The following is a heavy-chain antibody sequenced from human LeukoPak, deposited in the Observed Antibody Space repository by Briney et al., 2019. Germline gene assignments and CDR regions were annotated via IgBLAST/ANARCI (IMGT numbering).Heavy chain of an antibody. CDR2: ISSSSSYI. CDR3: ARAPPVAGTHFDY. CDR1: GFTFSSYS. Sequence: GGSLRLSCAASGFTFSSYSMNWVRQAPGKGLEWVSSISSSSSYIYYADSVKGRFTISRDNAKNSLYLQMNSLRAEDTAVYYCARAPPVAGTHFDYWGQGTLVTVSS. D-gene: IGHD6-19*01. J-gene: IGHJ4*02. V-gene: IGHV3-21*01.